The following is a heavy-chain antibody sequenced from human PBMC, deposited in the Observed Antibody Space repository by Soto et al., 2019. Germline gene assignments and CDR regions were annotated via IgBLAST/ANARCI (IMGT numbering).Heavy chain of an antibody. V-gene: IGHV1-3*05. CDR2: INAGNGNT. CDR3: ARSIVVVTALDY. J-gene: IGHJ4*02. CDR1: GYTFTSYA. D-gene: IGHD2-21*02. Sequence: QVQLVQSGAEEKKPGASVKVSCKASGYTFTSYAMHWVRQAPGQRREWMGGINAGNGNTKYSQKFQGRVTITGDTSASTAYMELSSLRAEDTAVYYCARSIVVVTALDYWGQGTLVTVSS.